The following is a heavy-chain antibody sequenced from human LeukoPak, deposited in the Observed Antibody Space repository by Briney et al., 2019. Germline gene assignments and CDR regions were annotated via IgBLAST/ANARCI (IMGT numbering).Heavy chain of an antibody. CDR2: ISGSGGST. D-gene: IGHD5-18*01. Sequence: GGPLRLSCAASGFTFSSYALSWVRQAPGKGLEWVSTISGSGGSTYYADSVKGRFTISRDSTKNTLYLQMNSLRAEDTAVYYCAKGRSGYSYGFDYWGQGTLVTVSS. V-gene: IGHV3-23*01. J-gene: IGHJ4*02. CDR1: GFTFSSYA. CDR3: AKGRSGYSYGFDY.